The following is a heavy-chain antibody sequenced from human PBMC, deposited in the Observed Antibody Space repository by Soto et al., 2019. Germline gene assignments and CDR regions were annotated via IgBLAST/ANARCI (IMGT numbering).Heavy chain of an antibody. Sequence: EVQLLESGGGLVQPGGSLRLSCAASGFTFSSYAMSWVRQAPGKGLEWVSAISGSGGSTYYADSVKGRFTISRDNSKNTLYLQMNSLRAEDTAVYYCAKGGIYCSGGSCYVGYFDYWGQGTLVTVSS. CDR3: AKGGIYCSGGSCYVGYFDY. D-gene: IGHD2-15*01. J-gene: IGHJ4*02. V-gene: IGHV3-23*01. CDR2: ISGSGGST. CDR1: GFTFSSYA.